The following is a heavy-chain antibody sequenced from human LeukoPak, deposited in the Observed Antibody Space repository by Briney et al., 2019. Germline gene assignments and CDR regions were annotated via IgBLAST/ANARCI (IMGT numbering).Heavy chain of an antibody. J-gene: IGHJ5*02. CDR3: ARHEYSGSYYGLSWFDP. D-gene: IGHD1-26*01. V-gene: IGHV4-39*01. CDR2: IYYSGST. Sequence: SETLSLTCTVSGGSISSSGYYWGWIRQPPGKGQEWIASIYYSGSTYYNPSLKSRVTISVDTSKNQLSLKLSSLTAADTAVYYCARHEYSGSYYGLSWFDPWGQGTLVTVSS. CDR1: GGSISSSGYY.